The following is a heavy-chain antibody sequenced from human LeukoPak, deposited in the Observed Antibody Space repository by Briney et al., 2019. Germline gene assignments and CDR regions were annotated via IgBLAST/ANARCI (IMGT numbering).Heavy chain of an antibody. CDR2: VNTKTGIP. CDR1: GYTFTRDA. J-gene: IGHJ6*02. Sequence: GASVKVSCKTSGYTFTRDAMNWMRQAPGHGLEWGGWVNTKTGIPTYGQGSTGRFVFSSDTSVSTAYLQINSLRAEDTAVYYCARGGGGGIVWGQGTTVTVSS. CDR3: ARGGGGGIV. D-gene: IGHD2-21*01. V-gene: IGHV7-4-1*02.